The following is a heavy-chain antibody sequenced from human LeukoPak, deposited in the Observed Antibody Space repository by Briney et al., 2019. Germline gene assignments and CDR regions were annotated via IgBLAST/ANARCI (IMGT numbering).Heavy chain of an antibody. Sequence: GRSLRLSCAASGFTFSSYGMHWVRQAPGKGLEWVAVIWYDGSNKYYADSVKGRFTISRDNSKDTLYLQMNSLRAEDTAVYYCAKDRSDFWSGYYTVGAFDIWGQGTMVTVSS. CDR1: GFTFSSYG. V-gene: IGHV3-33*06. D-gene: IGHD3-3*01. CDR2: IWYDGSNK. J-gene: IGHJ3*02. CDR3: AKDRSDFWSGYYTVGAFDI.